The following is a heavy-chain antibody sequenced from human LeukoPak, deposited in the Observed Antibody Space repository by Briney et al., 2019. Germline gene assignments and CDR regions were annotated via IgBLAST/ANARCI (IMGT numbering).Heavy chain of an antibody. V-gene: IGHV3-23*01. J-gene: IGHJ5*02. D-gene: IGHD3-16*01. CDR2: ISGSGGST. Sequence: GGSLRLTCAASGFTFSSYGMSWVRQAPGKGLEWVSAISGSGGSTYYADSVKGRFTISRDNSKNTLYLQMNSLRAEDTAVYYCAKDQIRITSRWVGGTFDPWGQGALVTVSS. CDR3: AKDQIRITSRWVGGTFDP. CDR1: GFTFSSYG.